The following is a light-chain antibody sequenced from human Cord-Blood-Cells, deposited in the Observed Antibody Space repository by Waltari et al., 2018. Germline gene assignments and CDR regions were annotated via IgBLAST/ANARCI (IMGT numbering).Light chain of an antibody. CDR2: AAS. V-gene: IGKV1-39*01. Sequence: DIQMTQAPSSLSASVGDRVTITCQASQSISSHLNWYQQKPGKAPKLLIYAASSLQSGVPSRFIGNGSGTDFTHTISSLQPEDFATYYCQQSYSTPYTFGQGTKLEIK. CDR3: QQSYSTPYT. J-gene: IGKJ2*01. CDR1: QSISSH.